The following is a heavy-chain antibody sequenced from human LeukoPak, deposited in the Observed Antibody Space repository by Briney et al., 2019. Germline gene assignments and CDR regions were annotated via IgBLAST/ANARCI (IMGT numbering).Heavy chain of an antibody. Sequence: SETLSLTCTVSGGSIISYYWSWIRQPPGKGLEWIGYIYYSGSTNYNPSLKSRVTISVDTSKNQFSLKLSSVTAADTAVYYCARRYSSSTSCPPDYYYMDVWGKGTTVTVSS. D-gene: IGHD2-2*01. CDR1: GGSIISYY. CDR3: ARRYSSSTSCPPDYYYMDV. CDR2: IYYSGST. V-gene: IGHV4-59*08. J-gene: IGHJ6*03.